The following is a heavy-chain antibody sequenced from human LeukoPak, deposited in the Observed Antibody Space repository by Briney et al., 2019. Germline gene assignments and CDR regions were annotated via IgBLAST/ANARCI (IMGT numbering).Heavy chain of an antibody. J-gene: IGHJ4*02. CDR2: IWYDGSNK. D-gene: IGHD3-3*01. V-gene: IGHV3-33*01. Sequence: GRSLRLSCAASGFTFSNYGMHWVRQAPGKGLEWVAVIWYDGSNKYYAASVKGRFTISRDSSKNTLYLQVNSLRAEDTAVYYCTRDIRSGYFDYWGQGTLVTVSS. CDR1: GFTFSNYG. CDR3: TRDIRSGYFDY.